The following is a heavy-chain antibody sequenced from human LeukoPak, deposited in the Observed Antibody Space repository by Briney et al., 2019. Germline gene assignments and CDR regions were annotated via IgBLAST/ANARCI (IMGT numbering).Heavy chain of an antibody. V-gene: IGHV1-46*01. CDR2: INPSGGSI. CDR3: ARDMERSSGFE. Sequence: ASVKVSCKASGDTFSSYYMHWVRQAPGQGLEWMGIINPSGGSITYAQMFQGRVTMTGDTSISTAYMELSRLTSDDTAVYYCARDMERSSGFEWGQGTLVTVSS. CDR1: GDTFSSYY. J-gene: IGHJ4*02. D-gene: IGHD6-19*01.